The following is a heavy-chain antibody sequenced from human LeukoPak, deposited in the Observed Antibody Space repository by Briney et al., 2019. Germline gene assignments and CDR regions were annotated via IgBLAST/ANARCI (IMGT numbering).Heavy chain of an antibody. Sequence: GGSLRLSCAASGFTFSSYSMNWVRQAPGKGLEWVAFIGYDGNNKYYPGSVKGRFTISRDISKNTLYLQMNSLRAEDTAVYYCAKGPKQLLVRRSVWSYMDVWGKGTTVTIS. CDR1: GFTFSSYS. CDR2: IGYDGNNK. CDR3: AKGPKQLLVRRSVWSYMDV. J-gene: IGHJ6*03. D-gene: IGHD5/OR15-5a*01. V-gene: IGHV3-30*02.